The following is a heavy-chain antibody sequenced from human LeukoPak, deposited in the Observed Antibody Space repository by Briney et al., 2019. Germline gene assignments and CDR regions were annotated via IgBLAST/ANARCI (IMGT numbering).Heavy chain of an antibody. CDR2: INPSGGST. CDR1: GYTFTSYY. D-gene: IGHD4-17*01. CDR3: ARDLDGDYALDY. Sequence: ASVKVSCRASGYTFTSYYMHWVRQAPGQGLEWMGIINPSGGSTSYAQKFQGRVTMTGDTSTSTVYMELSSLRSEDTAVYYCARDLDGDYALDYWGQGTLVTVSS. V-gene: IGHV1-46*01. J-gene: IGHJ4*02.